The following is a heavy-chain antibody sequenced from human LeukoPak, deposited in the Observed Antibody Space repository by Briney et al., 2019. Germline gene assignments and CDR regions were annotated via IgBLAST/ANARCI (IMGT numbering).Heavy chain of an antibody. J-gene: IGHJ4*02. CDR2: IWYDGSNK. CDR3: AKDRPDCPLDY. V-gene: IGHV3-33*06. D-gene: IGHD2-21*02. Sequence: GGSLRLSCAASGFTFSNYCMHWVRQAPGKGLEWVAVIWYDGSNKYYADSVKGRFTISRDNSKNTLYLQMNSPRAEDTAVYYCAKDRPDCPLDYWGQGTLVTVSS. CDR1: GFTFSNYC.